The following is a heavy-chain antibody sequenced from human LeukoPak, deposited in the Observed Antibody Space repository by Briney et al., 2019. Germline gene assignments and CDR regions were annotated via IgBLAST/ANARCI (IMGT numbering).Heavy chain of an antibody. Sequence: GASVKVSCKASGYTFTSYNINWVRQPTGQGLEWMGWMNPNNGDTGYAQKFQGRVTMTEDTSTDTAYMELSSLRSEDTAVYYCATQDCSSTSCYTNYYYYGMDVWGQGTTVTVSS. CDR1: GYTFTSYN. CDR3: ATQDCSSTSCYTNYYYYGMDV. D-gene: IGHD2-2*02. J-gene: IGHJ6*02. V-gene: IGHV1-8*01. CDR2: MNPNNGDT.